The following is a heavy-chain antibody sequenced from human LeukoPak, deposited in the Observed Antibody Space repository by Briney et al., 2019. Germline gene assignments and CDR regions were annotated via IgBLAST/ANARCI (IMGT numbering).Heavy chain of an antibody. J-gene: IGHJ4*02. CDR2: ISSSGSS. CDR3: ARQTAKNVDTARFDY. V-gene: IGHV4-59*08. Sequence: SETLSLTCTVSGGSINNLFWSWIRQSPGKGLEWIGFISSSGSSEYNPSLKSRVTMSTDTPKNQFSLELSSVTAADTAVYYCARQTAKNVDTARFDYWGQGTLVTVSS. CDR1: GGSINNLF. D-gene: IGHD5-18*01.